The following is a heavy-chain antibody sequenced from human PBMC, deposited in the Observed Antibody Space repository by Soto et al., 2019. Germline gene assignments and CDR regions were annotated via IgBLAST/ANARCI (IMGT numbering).Heavy chain of an antibody. V-gene: IGHV5-10-1*01. CDR3: ARHKDCTNGVCYTNFDY. J-gene: IGHJ4*02. CDR1: GYSLTSYW. D-gene: IGHD2-8*01. CDR2: IDPSDSYT. Sequence: GECLKSSGNGSGYSLTSYWISWVRQMPGKGLEWMGRIDPSDSYTNYSPSFQGHVTISADKSISTAYLQWSSLKASDTAMYYCARHKDCTNGVCYTNFDYCGQGPLATSP.